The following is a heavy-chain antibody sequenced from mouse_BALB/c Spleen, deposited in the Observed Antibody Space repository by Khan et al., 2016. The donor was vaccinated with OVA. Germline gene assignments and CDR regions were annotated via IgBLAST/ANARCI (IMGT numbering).Heavy chain of an antibody. J-gene: IGHJ2*02. D-gene: IGHD2-14*01. CDR2: ISYSGST. CDR3: ESTLFYYRYSFFDY. Sequence: EVQLVESGPGLVKPSQSLSLTCTVTGCSITSDYAWNWIRQFPGNKLEWMGYISYSGSTSYNPSLKSRISITRDTSKNQFFLQLNSVTTEDTATYYCESTLFYYRYSFFDYWGQGTSLTVSS. CDR1: GCSITSDYA. V-gene: IGHV3-2*02.